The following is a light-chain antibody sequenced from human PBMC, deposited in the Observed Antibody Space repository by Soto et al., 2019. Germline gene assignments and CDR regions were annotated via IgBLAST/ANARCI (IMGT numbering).Light chain of an antibody. Sequence: DIQMTQSPSSLSASVGDRVTITCRASQGISNYLAWYQQKPGEAHKLLIYGASTLRTGVQSRFSGSGSGTDFTLTIRSLQPEDFATYYCKQSFNIPVTFGQGTRLEIK. CDR3: KQSFNIPVT. CDR2: GAS. J-gene: IGKJ5*01. V-gene: IGKV1-39*01. CDR1: QGISNY.